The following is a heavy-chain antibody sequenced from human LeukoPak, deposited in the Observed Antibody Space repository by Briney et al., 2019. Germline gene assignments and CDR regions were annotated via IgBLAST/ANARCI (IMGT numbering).Heavy chain of an antibody. D-gene: IGHD6-6*01. V-gene: IGHV4-39*01. J-gene: IGHJ1*01. CDR2: IYYSGST. CDR3: ASLVEYSSSSVYFQH. Sequence: SETLSLTCAVYGGSLSYYYWSWIRQPPGKGLEWIVSIYYSGSTYYNPSLKSRVTISVDTSKNQFSLKLSSVTAADTAVYYCASLVEYSSSSVYFQHWGQGTLVTVSS. CDR1: GGSLSYYY.